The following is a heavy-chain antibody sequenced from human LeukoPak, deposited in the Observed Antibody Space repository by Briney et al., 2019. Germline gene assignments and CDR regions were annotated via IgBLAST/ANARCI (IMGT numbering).Heavy chain of an antibody. D-gene: IGHD3-22*01. CDR1: GGSISSSSFY. CDR3: ARRSENSSGYYFAYYFDY. CDR2: VYYSGSI. Sequence: SETLSLTCTVSGGSISSSSFYWGWIRQTPGKGLEWIGSVYYSGSIYYNPSLESRVTISVDTSKNQFSLKLSSVTAADTAVYYCARRSENSSGYYFAYYFDYWGQGTLVTVSS. V-gene: IGHV4-39*07. J-gene: IGHJ4*02.